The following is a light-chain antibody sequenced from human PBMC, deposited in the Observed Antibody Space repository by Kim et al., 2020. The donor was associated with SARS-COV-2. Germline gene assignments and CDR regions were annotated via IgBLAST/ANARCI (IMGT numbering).Light chain of an antibody. CDR2: DVF. J-gene: IGLJ2*01. Sequence: QSITSSCTGTSSAVGAYNYVSWYQQHPGKAPKLMIYDVFNRPSGVSNRFSGSKSGNTASLTISGLQAEDEADYYCSSYTGSSTLVVFGGGTQLTVL. CDR3: SSYTGSSTLVV. CDR1: SSAVGAYNY. V-gene: IGLV2-14*03.